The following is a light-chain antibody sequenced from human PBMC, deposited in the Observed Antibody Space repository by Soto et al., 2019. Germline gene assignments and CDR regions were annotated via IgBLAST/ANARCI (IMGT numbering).Light chain of an antibody. CDR1: QSVSSSY. CDR3: HQYSSAPVCT. V-gene: IGKV3-20*01. J-gene: IGKJ3*01. CDR2: GEP. Sequence: EIVLTQSPGTLSLSPGEIATLSCSASQSVSSSYLAWYQQKPGQAPRFLIFGEPSSVIGSPDRFSGSGSGTDFTLTISSLEPQDFAVYYCHQYSSAPVCTFGPGTKVDIK.